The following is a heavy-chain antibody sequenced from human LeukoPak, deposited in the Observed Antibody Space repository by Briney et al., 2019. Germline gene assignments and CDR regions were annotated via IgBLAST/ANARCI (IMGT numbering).Heavy chain of an antibody. CDR3: AKDSGARSTDY. Sequence: GRSLRLSYAASGFTFDSFGMHWARQPPGKWLGCVAVLLFDGSYSYYGESRTGRITIARNHSTNTLFLQMNSQRTDDPAVYYCAKDSGARSTDYCGQGPLVIVSS. CDR1: GFTFDSFG. J-gene: IGHJ4*02. CDR2: LLFDGSYS. V-gene: IGHV3-30*02. D-gene: IGHD3-10*01.